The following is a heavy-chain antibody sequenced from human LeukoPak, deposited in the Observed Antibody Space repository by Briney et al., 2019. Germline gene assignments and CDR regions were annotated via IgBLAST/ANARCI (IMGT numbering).Heavy chain of an antibody. Sequence: SETLSLTCAVFGGSFSGYYWTWIRQPPGKGLEWIGEINHSGSTTHNPSLKSRVTISVDTSKNQCSLKLSSVTAADTAVYYCAGYYYGSENYHNHPNFDYWGQGTLVTVSS. CDR1: GGSFSGYY. CDR2: INHSGST. D-gene: IGHD3-10*01. J-gene: IGHJ4*02. V-gene: IGHV4-34*01. CDR3: AGYYYGSENYHNHPNFDY.